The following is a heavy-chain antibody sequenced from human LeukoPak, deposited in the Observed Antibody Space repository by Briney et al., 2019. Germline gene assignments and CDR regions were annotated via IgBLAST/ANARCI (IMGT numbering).Heavy chain of an antibody. CDR1: GITFSNAW. V-gene: IGHV3-15*01. Sequence: GALRLSCAASGITFSNAWMSWVRQASGKGLEWVGRIKSKTDGGTTDYAAPVKGRFTISRDDSKNTLYLQMNSLKTEDTAVYYCTTDNSNPRLYFDYWGQGTLVTVSS. CDR2: IKSKTDGGTT. CDR3: TTDNSNPRLYFDY. D-gene: IGHD4-11*01. J-gene: IGHJ4*02.